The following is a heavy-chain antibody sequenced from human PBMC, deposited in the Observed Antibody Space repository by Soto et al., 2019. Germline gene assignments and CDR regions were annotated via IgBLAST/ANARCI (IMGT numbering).Heavy chain of an antibody. CDR3: ARGYDYVWGSYRPLYYFDY. D-gene: IGHD3-16*02. V-gene: IGHV6-1*01. CDR2: TYYRSKWYN. J-gene: IGHJ4*02. Sequence: SPTLSLACAISGDSVSSNSAAWNWIRQSPSRGLEWLGRTYYRSKWYNDYAVSVKSRITINPDTSKNQFSLQLNSVTPEDTAVYYCARGYDYVWGSYRPLYYFDYWGQGTLVTVSS. CDR1: GDSVSSNSAA.